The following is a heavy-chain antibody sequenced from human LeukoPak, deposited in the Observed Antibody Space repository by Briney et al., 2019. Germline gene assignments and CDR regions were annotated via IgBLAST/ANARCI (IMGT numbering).Heavy chain of an antibody. V-gene: IGHV4-34*01. J-gene: IGHJ4*02. CDR1: GGSFSGYY. CDR3: ARGRGYSGYDLYFDY. D-gene: IGHD5-12*01. Sequence: SETLSLTCAVYGGSFSGYYWSWIRQPPGKGLEWIGEINHSGSTNYNPSLKSRVTISVDTSKNQFSLKLSSVTAADTAVYYCARGRGYSGYDLYFDYWGQGTLVTVSS. CDR2: INHSGST.